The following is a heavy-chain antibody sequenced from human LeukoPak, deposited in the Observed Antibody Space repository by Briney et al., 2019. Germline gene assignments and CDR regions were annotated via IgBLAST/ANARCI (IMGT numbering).Heavy chain of an antibody. V-gene: IGHV3-7*01. Sequence: GGSLRLSCRVSGFTFTHYWMHWVRQAPGKGLEWVASIEQEGSETYFVDSVKGRFTVSRDDVKNSLYLQMNSLRAEDTAVYYCARERVPSLYFDYWGQGNLVTISS. CDR2: IEQEGSET. CDR3: ARERVPSLYFDY. J-gene: IGHJ4*02. CDR1: GFTFTHYW. D-gene: IGHD5/OR15-5a*01.